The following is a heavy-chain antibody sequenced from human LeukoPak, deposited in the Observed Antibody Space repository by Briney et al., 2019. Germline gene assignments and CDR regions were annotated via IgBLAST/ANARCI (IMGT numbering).Heavy chain of an antibody. CDR2: VYKSGDV. D-gene: IGHD6-19*01. Sequence: PSETLSLTCSVSGDSTAGRYWSWIRQSPGKGLEWLGPVYKSGDVNYHPSFRSRLSVSLDRSKTQVSLRLRSVTAADTAVYYCARLKGGWYGTYYFDYWGQGTLVTVSS. V-gene: IGHV4-59*11. CDR3: ARLKGGWYGTYYFDY. CDR1: GDSTAGRY. J-gene: IGHJ4*02.